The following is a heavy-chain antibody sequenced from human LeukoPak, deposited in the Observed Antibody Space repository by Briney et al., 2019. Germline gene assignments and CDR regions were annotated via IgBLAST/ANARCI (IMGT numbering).Heavy chain of an antibody. CDR3: ARHQGYGSGFSYYY. Sequence: ASVKVSCKASGYTFTSYYNHLVRQAPGQGLEWMGIINPSGGSTSYAQKFQGRVTMTRDTSTSTVYMVLSRMRCEDTAVYYCARHQGYGSGFSYYYQGQGTLVTVSS. V-gene: IGHV1-46*01. CDR2: INPSGGST. CDR1: GYTFTSYY. J-gene: IGHJ4*02. D-gene: IGHD3-10*01.